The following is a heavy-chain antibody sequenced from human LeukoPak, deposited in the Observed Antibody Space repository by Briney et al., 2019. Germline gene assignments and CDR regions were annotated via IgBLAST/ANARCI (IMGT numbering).Heavy chain of an antibody. J-gene: IGHJ6*02. Sequence: GGSLRLSCAASGFTFSNYGMHWVRQAPGKGLEWVTFISYDESSKYYADSVKGRFTISRDNSKNTLYLQMNSLRAEDTAVYYCAKIACSSTSCYRNYYYNMDVWGQGTTVTVSS. CDR1: GFTFSNYG. CDR3: AKIACSSTSCYRNYYYNMDV. D-gene: IGHD2-2*02. V-gene: IGHV3-30*18. CDR2: ISYDESSK.